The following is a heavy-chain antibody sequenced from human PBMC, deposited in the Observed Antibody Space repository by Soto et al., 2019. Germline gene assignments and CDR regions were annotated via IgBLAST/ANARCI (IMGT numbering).Heavy chain of an antibody. V-gene: IGHV3-21*01. J-gene: IGHJ4*02. CDR3: AREDSIIIPAVSDF. CDR2: ISKSDYT. D-gene: IGHD2-2*01. CDR1: GFAFNNYG. Sequence: GGSLRLSCTVSGFAFNNYGINWVRQAPGKGLEWVSSISKSDYTYYSDSVKGRFTISRDNAKNSVSLQMNTLRVEDTAVYYRAREDSIIIPAVSDFWGQGTLVTVSS.